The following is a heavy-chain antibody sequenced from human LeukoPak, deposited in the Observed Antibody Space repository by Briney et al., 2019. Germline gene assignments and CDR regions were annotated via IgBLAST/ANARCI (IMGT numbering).Heavy chain of an antibody. CDR3: TTMRYRRRAVAGAGRDY. CDR1: GFTFSNAW. J-gene: IGHJ4*02. V-gene: IGHV3-15*01. CDR2: IKSKTDGWTT. D-gene: IGHD6-19*01. Sequence: GGSLRLSCAASGFTFSNAWMSWVRQAPGKGLEWVGRIKSKTDGWTTDYAAPVKGRFTISRDDSKNTLYMQMNSLKTEETAVYYCTTMRYRRRAVAGAGRDYWGKGTLATVSS.